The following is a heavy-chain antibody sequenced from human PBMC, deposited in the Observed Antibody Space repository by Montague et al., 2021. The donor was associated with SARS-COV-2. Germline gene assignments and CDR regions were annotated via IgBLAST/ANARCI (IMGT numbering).Heavy chain of an antibody. Sequence: SETLSLTCTVSGGSISSSSYYWGWIRQPPGKGLEWIGSTYYSGSTYYNPSLKSRVTISVDTSKNQFSPKLSSVTAADTAVYYCARQMGQSSIFGVIIQYYFDYWGQGTLVTVSS. CDR3: ARQMGQSSIFGVIIQYYFDY. CDR2: TYYSGST. J-gene: IGHJ4*02. CDR1: GGSISSSSYY. V-gene: IGHV4-39*01. D-gene: IGHD3-3*01.